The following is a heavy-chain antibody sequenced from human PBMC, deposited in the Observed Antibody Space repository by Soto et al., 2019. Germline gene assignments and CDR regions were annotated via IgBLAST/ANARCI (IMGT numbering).Heavy chain of an antibody. CDR2: IYYSGST. CDR3: ARYGDYEDDAFDI. Sequence: SETLSLTCTVSGGSISSSSYYWGWIRQPPGKGLEWIGSIYYSGSTYYNPSLKSRVTLSVDTSKNQFSLKLSSVTAADTAVYYCARYGDYEDDAFDIWGQGTMVTVSS. J-gene: IGHJ3*02. D-gene: IGHD4-17*01. CDR1: GGSISSSSYY. V-gene: IGHV4-39*01.